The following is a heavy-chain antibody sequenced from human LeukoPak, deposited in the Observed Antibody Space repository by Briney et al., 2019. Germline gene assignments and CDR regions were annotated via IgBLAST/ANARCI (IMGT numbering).Heavy chain of an antibody. V-gene: IGHV3-30*02. CDR2: IRYDGSKK. D-gene: IGHD5-12*01. CDR3: AKESGYNAYDDFDY. J-gene: IGHJ4*02. Sequence: GGSLRLSCAASGFTFTSYGIHWVRQAPGKGLEWVAFIRYDGSKKYYADSVKGRFTISRDNSKNTLYLQMNSLRAEDTAVYYCAKESGYNAYDDFDYWGQGTLVTVSS. CDR1: GFTFTSYG.